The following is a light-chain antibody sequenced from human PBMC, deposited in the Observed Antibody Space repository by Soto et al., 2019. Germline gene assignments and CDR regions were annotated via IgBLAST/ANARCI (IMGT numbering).Light chain of an antibody. CDR3: CSYAGSSTWV. CDR1: SSNVGSYDL. CDR2: EGT. J-gene: IGLJ3*02. V-gene: IGLV2-23*01. Sequence: QSALTQPASVSGSPGQSITISCTGTSSNVGSYDLVSWFQQHPGKAPRLLIYEGTKRPSGVSNRFSASKSGNTASLTISGLQAEDEADYSCCSYAGSSTWVFGGGTKLTVL.